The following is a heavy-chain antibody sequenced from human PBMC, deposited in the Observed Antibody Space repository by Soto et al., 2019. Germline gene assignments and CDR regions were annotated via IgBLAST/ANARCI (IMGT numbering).Heavy chain of an antibody. Sequence: GGSLRLSCAASGFTFSSYAMSWVRQAPGKGLEWVSAISGSGGSTYYADSVKGRFTISRDNSKNTLYLQMISLRAEDTAVYYCAKSSGDILTGYYAFDIWGQGTMVTVSS. CDR3: AKSSGDILTGYYAFDI. CDR1: GFTFSSYA. J-gene: IGHJ3*02. CDR2: ISGSGGST. V-gene: IGHV3-23*01. D-gene: IGHD3-9*01.